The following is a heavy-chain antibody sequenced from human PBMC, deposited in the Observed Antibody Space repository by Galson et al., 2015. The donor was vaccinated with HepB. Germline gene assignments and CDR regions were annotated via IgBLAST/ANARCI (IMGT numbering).Heavy chain of an antibody. D-gene: IGHD2-15*01. Sequence: SVKVSCKVSGYTLIEISIHWVRQAPGKGLEWMGGFDPEDGETVYPQKFQGRVTMTEDTSTDTAYMALSSLRSEDTAVYYCATYGEEDGFGYWGQGTLVTVSS. CDR2: FDPEDGET. CDR3: ATYGEEDGFGY. V-gene: IGHV1-24*01. J-gene: IGHJ4*02. CDR1: GYTLIEIS.